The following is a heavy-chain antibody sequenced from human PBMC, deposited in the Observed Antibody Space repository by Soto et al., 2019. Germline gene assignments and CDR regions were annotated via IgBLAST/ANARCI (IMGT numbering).Heavy chain of an antibody. J-gene: IGHJ6*02. CDR1: GGSISSYY. D-gene: IGHD5-12*01. V-gene: IGHV4-59*01. Sequence: SETMSLTCTVAGGSISSYYWSWIRQPPGKGLEWIGYIYYSGSTNYNPSLKSRVTISVDTSKNQFSLKLSSVTAADTAVYYCARDRSGYAVGMDVWGQGTTVTVS. CDR3: ARDRSGYAVGMDV. CDR2: IYYSGST.